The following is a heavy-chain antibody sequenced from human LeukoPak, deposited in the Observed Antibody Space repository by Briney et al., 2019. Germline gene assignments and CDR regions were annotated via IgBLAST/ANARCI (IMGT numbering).Heavy chain of an antibody. CDR3: ARSFGQGYSDY. J-gene: IGHJ4*02. V-gene: IGHV4-59*01. CDR1: GGSISSYY. D-gene: IGHD3-16*01. Sequence: EPSETLSLTCTVSGGSISSYYWSWIRQPPGKGLEWIGYIYYSGSTNYNPSLKSRVTISVDTSKNQFSLKLSSVTAADTAVYYCARSFGQGYSDYWGQGTLVTVSS. CDR2: IYYSGST.